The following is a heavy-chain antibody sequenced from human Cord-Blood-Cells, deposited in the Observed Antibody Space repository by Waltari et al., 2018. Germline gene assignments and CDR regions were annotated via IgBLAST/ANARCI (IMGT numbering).Heavy chain of an antibody. V-gene: IGHV4-34*01. Sequence: QVQLQQWGAGLLKPSETLSLTCAVYGGSFSGYYWSWIRQPPGKGLEWIGKINHSGSTNYNPYLKSRVTISVDTSKNQFSLKLSSVTAADTAVYYCARGGYSYGYDYWGQGTLVTVSS. D-gene: IGHD5-18*01. J-gene: IGHJ4*02. CDR1: GGSFSGYY. CDR2: INHSGST. CDR3: ARGGYSYGYDY.